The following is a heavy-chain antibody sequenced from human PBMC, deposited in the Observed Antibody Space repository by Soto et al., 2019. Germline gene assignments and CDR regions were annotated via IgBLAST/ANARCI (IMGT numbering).Heavy chain of an antibody. CDR2: IYWDDDK. D-gene: IGHD3-16*02. CDR1: GFSLSTNGVG. CDR3: AHRRGYDSIWGSYRYTTGLYGY. V-gene: IGHV2-5*02. Sequence: ESGPTLVNPTQTLTLTCTFSGFSLSTNGVGVGWIRQPPGKALEWLALIYWDDDKRYSPSLKSRLTITKDTSKNQVVLTMTNMDPVDTATYYCAHRRGYDSIWGSYRYTTGLYGYWGQGTLVTVSS. J-gene: IGHJ4*02.